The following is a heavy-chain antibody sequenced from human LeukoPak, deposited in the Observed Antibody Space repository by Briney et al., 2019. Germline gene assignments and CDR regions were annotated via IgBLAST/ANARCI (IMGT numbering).Heavy chain of an antibody. J-gene: IGHJ4*02. V-gene: IGHV1-2*02. CDR3: ARGDGTSWHGY. CDR2: INTNSGAT. CDR1: GYTFTGYY. D-gene: IGHD6-13*01. Sequence: ASVKVSCKASGYTFTGYYMHWVRQAPGQGLEWIGLINTNSGATSNAQSFQGRVTMTRDTSISTAYMELGRLRLDDTAVYYCARGDGTSWHGYWGQGTLVIVSS.